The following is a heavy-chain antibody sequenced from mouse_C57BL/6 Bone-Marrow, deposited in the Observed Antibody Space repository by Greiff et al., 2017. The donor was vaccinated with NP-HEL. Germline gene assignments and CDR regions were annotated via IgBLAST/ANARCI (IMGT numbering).Heavy chain of an antibody. Sequence: QVQLQQPGAELVKPGASVKMSCKASGYTFTSYWITWVKQRPGQGLEWIGDIYPGSGSTNYNEKFKSKATLTVDTSSSTAYMLLSSRTSEDAAVDYCASPITTVPCSCDDWGTGTTVTVSS. CDR3: ASPITTVPCSCDD. J-gene: IGHJ1*03. CDR1: GYTFTSYW. D-gene: IGHD1-1*01. V-gene: IGHV1-55*01. CDR2: IYPGSGST.